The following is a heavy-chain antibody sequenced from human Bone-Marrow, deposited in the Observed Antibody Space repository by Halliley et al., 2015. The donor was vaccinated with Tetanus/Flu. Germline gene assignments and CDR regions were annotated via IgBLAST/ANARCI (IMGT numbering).Heavy chain of an antibody. CDR3: VKDPVSEIPADYNWNDVHHFDY. J-gene: IGHJ4*02. Sequence: TYYSDSGKGQFTISRDNSRNSLYLKMNSLRTEDSALYYCVKDPVSEIPADYNWNDVHHFDYWGQGTLVTVSS. D-gene: IGHD1-20*01. CDR2: T. V-gene: IGHV3-43*01.